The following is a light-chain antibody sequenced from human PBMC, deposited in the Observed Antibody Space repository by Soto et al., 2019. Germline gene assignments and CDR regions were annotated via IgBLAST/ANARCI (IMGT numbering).Light chain of an antibody. CDR3: CSYAGSSTPVV. J-gene: IGLJ2*01. CDR1: SSDVGSYNL. CDR2: EGS. V-gene: IGLV2-23*01. Sequence: QSVLTQPASVSGSPGQSITISCTGTSSDVGSYNLVSWYQQHPGKAPKLMIYEGSKRPSGVSNRFSGSKSGNTASLTISGRQADDEADYYCCSYAGSSTPVVFGGGTKLTVL.